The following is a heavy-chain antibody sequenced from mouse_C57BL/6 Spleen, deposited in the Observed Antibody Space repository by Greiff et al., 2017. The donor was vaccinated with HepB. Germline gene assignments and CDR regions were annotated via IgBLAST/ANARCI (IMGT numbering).Heavy chain of an antibody. J-gene: IGHJ2*01. D-gene: IGHD2-10*02. V-gene: IGHV1-69*01. Sequence: QVQLQQSGAELVMPGASVKLSCKASGYTFTSYWMHWVKQRPGQGLEWIGEIDPSDSYTNYNQKFKGKSTLTVDKSSSTAYMQLSSLTSEDSAVYYCARRVYGYCDYWGQGTTLTVSS. CDR1: GYTFTSYW. CDR2: IDPSDSYT. CDR3: ARRVYGYCDY.